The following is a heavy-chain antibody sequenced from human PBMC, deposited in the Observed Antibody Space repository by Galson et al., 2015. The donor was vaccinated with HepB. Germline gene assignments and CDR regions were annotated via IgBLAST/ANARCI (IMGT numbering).Heavy chain of an antibody. J-gene: IGHJ3*02. CDR1: GGTFSSYA. Sequence: SVKVSCKASGGTFSSYAISWVRQAPGQGLEWMGGIIPIFGTANYAQKFQGRVTITADGSTSTAYMELSSLRSEDTAVYYCARPSGSYSNDAFDIWGQGTMVTVSS. CDR3: ARPSGSYSNDAFDI. D-gene: IGHD1-26*01. V-gene: IGHV1-69*13. CDR2: IIPIFGTA.